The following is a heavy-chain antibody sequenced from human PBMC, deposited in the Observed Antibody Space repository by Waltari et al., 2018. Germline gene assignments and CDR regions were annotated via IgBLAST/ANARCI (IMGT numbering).Heavy chain of an antibody. V-gene: IGHV3-9*01. J-gene: IGHJ3*02. CDR2: ISWDSGKI. CDR1: GLTFDDYA. CDR3: AKGPTSYEGFHI. Sequence: EVQLVESGGGLVQPGSSLRLSCILSGLTFDDYAMQWVRQAPGKGLEWVSGISWDSGKIGYADSVKGRFTISRDNAKNSLYLQMSSLRAEDTALYYCAKGPTSYEGFHIWGQGTMVTVSS. D-gene: IGHD5-12*01.